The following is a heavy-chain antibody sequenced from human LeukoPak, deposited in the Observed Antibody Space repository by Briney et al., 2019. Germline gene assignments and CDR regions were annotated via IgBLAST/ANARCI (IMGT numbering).Heavy chain of an antibody. D-gene: IGHD3-22*01. V-gene: IGHV1-2*02. J-gene: IGHJ4*02. Sequence: ASVTVSFMASGYRFTDYYIHWVRQPPGQGLEGMGWINPNSGGTKYAQKFQGRLTITRHRHFSTASMELSRLRSDQTAVYYCPRVTTYYYESCSYANWGQGTLVTVSS. CDR1: GYRFTDYY. CDR3: PRVTTYYYESCSYAN. CDR2: INPNSGGT.